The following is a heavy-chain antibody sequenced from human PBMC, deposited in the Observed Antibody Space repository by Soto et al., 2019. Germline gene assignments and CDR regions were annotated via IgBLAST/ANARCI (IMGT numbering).Heavy chain of an antibody. J-gene: IGHJ6*02. CDR1: GYSFTSYW. CDR3: ARSPYSSSLPYYYGMDV. Sequence: AESLKTCCNGPGYSFTSYWIGWVGHMPGKGLEWMGIIYPGDSDTRYSPSFQGQVTISADKSISTAYLQWSSLKASDTAMYYCARSPYSSSLPYYYGMDVWAQGTTVTVSS. V-gene: IGHV5-51*01. CDR2: IYPGDSDT. D-gene: IGHD6-13*01.